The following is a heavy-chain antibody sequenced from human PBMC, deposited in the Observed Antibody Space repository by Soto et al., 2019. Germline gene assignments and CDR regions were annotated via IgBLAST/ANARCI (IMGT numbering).Heavy chain of an antibody. D-gene: IGHD6-13*01. CDR3: AKEKDGDRDGGSSWFVGPFDY. J-gene: IGHJ4*02. CDR2: ISYDGSNK. Sequence: GGSLRLSCAASGFTFSSYGMHWVRQAPGKGLEWVAVISYDGSNKYYADSVKGRFTISRDNSKNTLYLQMNSLRAEDTAVYYCAKEKDGDRDGGSSWFVGPFDYWGQGTLVTVSS. V-gene: IGHV3-30*18. CDR1: GFTFSSYG.